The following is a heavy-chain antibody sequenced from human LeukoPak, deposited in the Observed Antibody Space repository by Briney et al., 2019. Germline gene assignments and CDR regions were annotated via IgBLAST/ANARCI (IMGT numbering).Heavy chain of an antibody. CDR2: IKQDGSEK. V-gene: IGHV3-7*02. CDR1: GFTFSSYW. CDR3: ARSRAYYYDSSGYYYVEDAFDI. Sequence: GGSLRLSCAASGFTFSSYWMSWVRQAPGKGLEWVANIKQDGSEKYYVDSVKGRFTISRDNAKNSPYLQMNSLRAEDTAVYYCARSRAYYYDSSGYYYVEDAFDIWGQGTMVTVSS. J-gene: IGHJ3*02. D-gene: IGHD3-22*01.